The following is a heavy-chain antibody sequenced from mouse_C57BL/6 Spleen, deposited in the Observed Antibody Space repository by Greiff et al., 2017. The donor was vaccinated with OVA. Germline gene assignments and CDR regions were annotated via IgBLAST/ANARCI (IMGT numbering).Heavy chain of an antibody. V-gene: IGHV1-64*01. D-gene: IGHD2-1*01. CDR2: IHPNSGST. Sequence: QVQLQQSGAELVKPGASVKLSCKASGYTFTSYWMHWVKQRPGQGLEWIGMIHPNSGSTNYNEKFKSKATLTVDKSSSTAYMQLSSLTSEDSAVYYCAREGGIYYGNYEGYFDVWGTGTTVTVSS. CDR1: GYTFTSYW. CDR3: AREGGIYYGNYEGYFDV. J-gene: IGHJ1*03.